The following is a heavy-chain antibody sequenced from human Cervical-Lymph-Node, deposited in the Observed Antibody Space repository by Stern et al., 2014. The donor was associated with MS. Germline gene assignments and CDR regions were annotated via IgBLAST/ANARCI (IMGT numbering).Heavy chain of an antibody. CDR3: AGPAPLD. V-gene: IGHV1-69*09. Sequence: VQLVQSGAELKKPGSSVKVSCKASGGSLSTYTITWVRQAPGQGLEWMGRIIPALNVANYAQKFQGRLTITADKSTSTAYMEMSSLRSDDKAVYYCAGPAPLDWGQGTLVTVSS. J-gene: IGHJ4*02. CDR1: GGSLSTYT. D-gene: IGHD2-2*01. CDR2: IIPALNVA.